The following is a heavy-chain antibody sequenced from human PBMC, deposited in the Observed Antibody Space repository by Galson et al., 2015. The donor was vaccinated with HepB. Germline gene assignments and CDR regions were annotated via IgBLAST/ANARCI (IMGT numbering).Heavy chain of an antibody. CDR3: ARPPYSSSWYGGYYYYYYMDV. V-gene: IGHV3-21*01. J-gene: IGHJ6*03. D-gene: IGHD6-13*01. CDR2: ISSSSSYI. Sequence: SLRLSCAASGFTFSSYSMNWVRQAPGKGLEWVSSISSSSSYIYYADSVKGRFTISRDNAKNSLYLQMNSLRAEDTAVYYCARPPYSSSWYGGYYYYYYMDVWGKGTTVTVSS. CDR1: GFTFSSYS.